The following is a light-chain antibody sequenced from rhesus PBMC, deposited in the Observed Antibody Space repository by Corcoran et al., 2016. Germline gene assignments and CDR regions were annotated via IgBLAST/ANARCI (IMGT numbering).Light chain of an antibody. Sequence: DIVMTQTPLSLPITPGEPASISCRSSQSLLHSNGNTYLHWYLQKPGQSPQVLVYGGSNRASGVPDRFSGSGSGTDVTLKISKVEAADVGGYYCVQTIAFPYSFGQGTKVEIK. CDR1: QSLLHSNGNTY. CDR3: VQTIAFPYS. CDR2: GGS. J-gene: IGKJ2*01. V-gene: IGKV2-72*01.